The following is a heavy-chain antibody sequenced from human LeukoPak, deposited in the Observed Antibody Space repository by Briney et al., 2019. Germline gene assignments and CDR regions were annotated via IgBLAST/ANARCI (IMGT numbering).Heavy chain of an antibody. Sequence: GGSLRLSCAASGFTFSSYAMSWVRQAPWKGLEWVSSIIGSGGATYCADSVKGRFAISRDNSKSTLYLQMDSLRAEDTAVYYCAKESLSRDSSFDIWGQGTMLTVSS. CDR2: IIGSGGAT. D-gene: IGHD2-21*01. CDR1: GFTFSSYA. J-gene: IGHJ3*02. CDR3: AKESLSRDSSFDI. V-gene: IGHV3-23*01.